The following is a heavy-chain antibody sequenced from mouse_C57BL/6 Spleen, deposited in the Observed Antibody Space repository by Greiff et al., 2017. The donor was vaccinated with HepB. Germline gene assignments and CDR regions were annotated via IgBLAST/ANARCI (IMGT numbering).Heavy chain of an antibody. CDR3: ARRGSLRGEFAY. Sequence: VKLMESGAELVKPGASVKISCKASGYAFSSYWMNWVKQRPGKGLEWIGQIYPGDGDTNYNGKFKGKATLTADKSSSTAYIQLSSLTSEDSAVYVCARRGSLRGEFAYWGQGTLVTVSA. V-gene: IGHV1-80*01. CDR2: IYPGDGDT. J-gene: IGHJ3*01. D-gene: IGHD1-1*01. CDR1: GYAFSSYW.